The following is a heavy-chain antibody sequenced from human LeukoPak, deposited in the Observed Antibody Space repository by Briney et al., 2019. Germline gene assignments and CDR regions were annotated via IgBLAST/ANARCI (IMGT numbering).Heavy chain of an antibody. CDR2: ISSPADTI. Sequence: GGSLRLSCAASGFTFSTYVMAWVRQTPGKGLEWVSVISSPADTIYYADLVRGRFTISRDNSKYTLYLHLNSLRVDDTAVYYCARAPSHRGFDCWGQGTLVTVSS. J-gene: IGHJ4*02. CDR1: GFTFSTYV. V-gene: IGHV3-23*01. CDR3: ARAPSHRGFDC.